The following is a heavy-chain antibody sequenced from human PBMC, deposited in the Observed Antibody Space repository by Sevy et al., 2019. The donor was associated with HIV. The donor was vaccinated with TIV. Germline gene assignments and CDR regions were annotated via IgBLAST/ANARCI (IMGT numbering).Heavy chain of an antibody. CDR1: GFTFSSYA. CDR2: ISGSGGST. Sequence: GGSLRLSCAASGFTFSSYAMSWVRQAPGKGLEWVSAISGSGGSTYYADSVKGRFTISRDNSKNTLYLQMNSLRAEATAVDYCAKDSRLYYYGSGSYYGFDYWGQGTLVTVSS. V-gene: IGHV3-23*01. D-gene: IGHD3-10*01. J-gene: IGHJ4*02. CDR3: AKDSRLYYYGSGSYYGFDY.